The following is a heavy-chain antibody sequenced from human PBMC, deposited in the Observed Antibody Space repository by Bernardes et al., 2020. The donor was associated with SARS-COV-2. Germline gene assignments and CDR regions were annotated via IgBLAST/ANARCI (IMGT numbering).Heavy chain of an antibody. CDR2: IGTAGDT. V-gene: IGHV3-13*01. Sequence: GSLRLSCAASGFTFSSYDMHWVRQATGKGLEWVSAIGTAGDTYYPGSVKGRFTISRENAKNSLYLQMNSLRAGDTAVYYCARGTELRYFDWSHYYGMDVWGQGTTVTVSS. CDR3: ARGTELRYFDWSHYYGMDV. J-gene: IGHJ6*02. D-gene: IGHD3-9*01. CDR1: GFTFSSYD.